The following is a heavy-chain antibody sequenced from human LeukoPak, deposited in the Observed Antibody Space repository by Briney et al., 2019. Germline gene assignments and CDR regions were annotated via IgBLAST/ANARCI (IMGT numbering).Heavy chain of an antibody. V-gene: IGHV3-23*01. D-gene: IGHD2-15*01. CDR3: AKSVVAKKTWYCFDY. CDR1: GFTFSSYA. CDR2: ISGSGGST. Sequence: GGSLRLACAASGFTFSSYAMSWVRQAPGKGLEWVSAISGSGGSTYYADSVKGRFTISRDNSKNTLYLQMNSLRAEDTAVYYCAKSVVAKKTWYCFDYWGQGTLVTVSS. J-gene: IGHJ4*02.